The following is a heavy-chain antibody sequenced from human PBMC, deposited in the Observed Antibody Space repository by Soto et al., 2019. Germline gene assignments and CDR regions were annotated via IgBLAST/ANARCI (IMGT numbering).Heavy chain of an antibody. CDR3: AKYMGRGDSGMDG. J-gene: IGHJ6*02. CDR1: GASISSSNW. V-gene: IGHV4-4*02. D-gene: IGHD3-10*01. Sequence: SETLSLTCAVSGASISSSNWWSWVRQPPGKGLEWIGDIYHSGSTNYNPSLKSRVTISVDKSKNKFSLKLNSVTAADTAVYYWAKYMGRGDSGMDGWHRRTTGTVSS. CDR2: IYHSGST.